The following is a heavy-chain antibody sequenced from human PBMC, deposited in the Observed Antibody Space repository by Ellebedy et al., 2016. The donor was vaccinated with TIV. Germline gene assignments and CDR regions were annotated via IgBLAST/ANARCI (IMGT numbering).Heavy chain of an antibody. D-gene: IGHD5-24*01. CDR3: ARDQTPEIATYYFDY. J-gene: IGHJ4*02. V-gene: IGHV4-34*01. CDR1: GGSFSGYY. CDR2: INHSGST. Sequence: MPSETLSLTCAVHGGSFSGYYWSWIRQPPGKGLEWIGEINHSGSTNYNPSLKSRVTISVDTSKNQFSLKLSSVTAADTAVYYCARDQTPEIATYYFDYWGQGTLVTVSS.